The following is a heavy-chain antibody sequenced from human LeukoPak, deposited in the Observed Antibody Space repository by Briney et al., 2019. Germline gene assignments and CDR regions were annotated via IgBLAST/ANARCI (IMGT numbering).Heavy chain of an antibody. D-gene: IGHD4-17*01. Sequence: GGSLRLSCAASEFTFSSYSMNWVRQAPGKGLEWVSSISSSSSYIYYADSVKGRFTISRDNAKNSLYLQMNSLRAEDTAVYYCARVLNNYGDGYWGQGTLVTVSS. J-gene: IGHJ4*02. CDR1: EFTFSSYS. V-gene: IGHV3-21*01. CDR2: ISSSSSYI. CDR3: ARVLNNYGDGY.